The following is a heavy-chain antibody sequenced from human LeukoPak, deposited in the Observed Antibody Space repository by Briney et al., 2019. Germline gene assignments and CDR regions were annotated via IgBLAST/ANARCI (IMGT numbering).Heavy chain of an antibody. V-gene: IGHV3-48*03. J-gene: IGHJ6*03. CDR2: ISSSGSTI. D-gene: IGHD6-13*01. CDR1: GFTFSSYE. CDR3: ARDEADSSSWLYYYYYYMDV. Sequence: GGSLRLSCAASGFTFSSYEMNWVRRAPGKGLEWVSYISSSGSTIYYADSVKGRFTISRDNAKNSLYLQMNSLRAEDTAVYYCARDEADSSSWLYYYYYYMDVWGKGTTVTVSS.